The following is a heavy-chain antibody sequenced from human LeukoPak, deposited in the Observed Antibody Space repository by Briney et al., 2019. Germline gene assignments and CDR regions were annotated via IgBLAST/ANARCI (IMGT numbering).Heavy chain of an antibody. J-gene: IGHJ4*02. D-gene: IGHD2-15*01. CDR3: ARPRCSGGSCYGGFDY. CDR1: GSSFTSYW. Sequence: GESLKISCQGSGSSFTSYWIGWARQLPGKGLEWMGIIYPGDSDTRYSPSFQGQVTISADKSISTAYLQWSSLKASDTAMYYCARPRCSGGSCYGGFDYWGQGTLVTVSS. CDR2: IYPGDSDT. V-gene: IGHV5-51*01.